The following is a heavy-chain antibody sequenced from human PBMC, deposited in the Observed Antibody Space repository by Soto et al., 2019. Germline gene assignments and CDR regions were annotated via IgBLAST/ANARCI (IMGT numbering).Heavy chain of an antibody. J-gene: IGHJ4*02. D-gene: IGHD3-22*01. CDR1: SGSISNSNYY. Sequence: ETLSLTCTVSSGSISNSNYYWGWIRQPPGKGLEWIGSVYYGGGTYYNPSLTSRVTISVDTSKNQFSLKLTSVTAADTAMYFCARHSPAGGNYDSSGYYNWGQGTLVTVSS. CDR3: ARHSPAGGNYDSSGYYN. CDR2: VYYGGGT. V-gene: IGHV4-39*01.